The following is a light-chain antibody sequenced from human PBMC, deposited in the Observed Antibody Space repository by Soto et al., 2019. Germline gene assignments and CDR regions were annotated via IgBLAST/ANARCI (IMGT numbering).Light chain of an antibody. CDR1: QAIASD. J-gene: IGKJ1*01. CDR3: PQHNSYPWT. CDR2: AAS. Sequence: DIQMTQSPSSLSASVGDRVTITCRASQAIASDLGWFQQKPGKAPKRLIYAASSLQSGVPSRFSGSRSGTEFTLTISSLQPEDFATYYCPQHNSYPWTFGQGTKVEIK. V-gene: IGKV1-17*01.